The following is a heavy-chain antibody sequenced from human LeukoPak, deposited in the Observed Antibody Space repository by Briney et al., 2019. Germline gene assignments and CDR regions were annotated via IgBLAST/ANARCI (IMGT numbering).Heavy chain of an antibody. Sequence: ASVKVSCKVSGYTLTELSMHWVRRAPGKGLEWMGGFDPEDGETIYAQKFQGRVTMTEDTSTDTAYMELSSLRSEDTAVYYCAKGVDGVVTEICDYWGQGTLVTVSS. CDR1: GYTLTELS. D-gene: IGHD3-3*01. J-gene: IGHJ4*02. CDR3: AKGVDGVVTEICDY. V-gene: IGHV1-24*01. CDR2: FDPEDGET.